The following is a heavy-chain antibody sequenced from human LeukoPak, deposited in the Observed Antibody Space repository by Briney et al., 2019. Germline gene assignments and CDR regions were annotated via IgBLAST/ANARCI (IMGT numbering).Heavy chain of an antibody. CDR1: GYTFTSYY. Sequence: ASVKVSCKASGYTFTSYYMHWVRQAPGQGLEWMGIINPSGGSTSYAQKFQGRVTITADEATSTAYMELSSLRSEDTAVYYWARDLSGYDYFDYWGQGTLVTVSS. J-gene: IGHJ4*02. D-gene: IGHD5-12*01. V-gene: IGHV1-46*01. CDR2: INPSGGST. CDR3: ARDLSGYDYFDY.